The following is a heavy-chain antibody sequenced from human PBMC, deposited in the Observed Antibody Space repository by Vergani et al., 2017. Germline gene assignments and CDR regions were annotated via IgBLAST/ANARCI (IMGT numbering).Heavy chain of an antibody. CDR2: IIPILGIA. CDR1: GGTFSSYT. D-gene: IGHD1-26*01. CDR3: AREQSIVGARWMDY. Sequence: QVQLVQSGAEVKKPGSSVKVSCKASGGTFSSYTISWVRQAPGQGLEWMGRIIPILGIANYAQKFQGRVTITADKSTSTAYMELSSLRSEDRAVYYCAREQSIVGARWMDYWGQGTLVTVSS. J-gene: IGHJ4*02. V-gene: IGHV1-69*08.